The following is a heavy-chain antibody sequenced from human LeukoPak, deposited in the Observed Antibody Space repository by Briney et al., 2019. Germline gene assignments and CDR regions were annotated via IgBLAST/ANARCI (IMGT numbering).Heavy chain of an antibody. J-gene: IGHJ4*02. CDR3: TTDVPPDYYDSIPDY. V-gene: IGHV3-15*01. Sequence: PGGSLRLSCAASGFTFSNAWMSWVRQAPGKGLEWVGRIKSKTDDGTTDYAAPVKGRFTISRDDSKNTLYLQMNSLKTEDTAVYYCTTDVPPDYYDSIPDYWGQGTLVTVSS. CDR2: IKSKTDDGTT. D-gene: IGHD3-22*01. CDR1: GFTFSNAW.